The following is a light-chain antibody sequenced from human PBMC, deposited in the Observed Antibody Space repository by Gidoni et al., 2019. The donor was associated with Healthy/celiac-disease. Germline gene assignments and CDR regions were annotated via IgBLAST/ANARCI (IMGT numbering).Light chain of an antibody. CDR3: CSYAGSSTWV. CDR2: EGS. Sequence: QSALTQPASVSGSPGQPITISCTGTRSDVGSNNLVYWYQQHPDNAPKLMIYEGSKRPAGVSNRFSGSKASNTAFLTISGLQADDEADYCCCSYAGSSTWVFGGGTKLTVL. V-gene: IGLV2-23*01. CDR1: RSDVGSNNL. J-gene: IGLJ3*02.